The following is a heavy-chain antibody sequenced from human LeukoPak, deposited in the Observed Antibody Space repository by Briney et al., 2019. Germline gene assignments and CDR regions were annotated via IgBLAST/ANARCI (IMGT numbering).Heavy chain of an antibody. D-gene: IGHD3-22*01. V-gene: IGHV3-23*01. CDR3: AKVADSSGYYPDAFDI. CDR2: ISGSGGSA. CDR1: GFTFSSYG. Sequence: GGSLRLSCAASGFTFSSYGMSWVRQAPGKGLEWVSAISGSGGSAYYADSVKGRFTISRDNSKNTLYLQMNSLRAEDTAVYYCAKVADSSGYYPDAFDIWGQGTMVTVSS. J-gene: IGHJ3*02.